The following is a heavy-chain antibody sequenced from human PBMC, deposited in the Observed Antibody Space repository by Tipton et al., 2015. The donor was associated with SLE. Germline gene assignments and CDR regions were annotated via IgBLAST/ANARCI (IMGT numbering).Heavy chain of an antibody. V-gene: IGHV4-39*07. CDR1: GGSISSSSYY. CDR3: ARVSCSSISCYVDF. Sequence: TLSLTCTVSGGSISSSSYYWGWIRQPPGKGLEWIGSIYYSGSTYYNPSLKSRVTISLDPSKNQLSLKLTSLTAADTAVYYCARVSCSSISCYVDFWGQGTLVTVSS. CDR2: IYYSGST. J-gene: IGHJ4*02. D-gene: IGHD2-2*01.